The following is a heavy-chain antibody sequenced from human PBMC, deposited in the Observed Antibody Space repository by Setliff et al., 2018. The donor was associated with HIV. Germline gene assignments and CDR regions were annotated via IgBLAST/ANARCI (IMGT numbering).Heavy chain of an antibody. CDR3: AGDKTSRYYYTGSAYSDYFDF. CDR1: GYSLTKYA. CDR2: INANKGNT. Sequence: ASVKVSCKASGYSLTKYALHWVRQAPGQRLEWMGWINANKGNTKYSQKFQGRVTITWDTSASAAYMELSSLRSEDTAVYYCAGDKTSRYYYTGSAYSDYFDFWGQGTLVTVSS. D-gene: IGHD3-10*01. V-gene: IGHV1-3*01. J-gene: IGHJ4*02.